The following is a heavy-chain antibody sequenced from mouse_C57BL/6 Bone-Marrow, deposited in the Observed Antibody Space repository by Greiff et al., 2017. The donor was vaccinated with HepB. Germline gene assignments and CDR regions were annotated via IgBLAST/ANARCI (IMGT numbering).Heavy chain of an antibody. Sequence: EVMLVESGGGLVQPGESLKLSCASNEYDFPSHDMSWVRQTPEKRLELVAAINSDGGSTYYPDTMERRFIISRDNTKKTLYLQMSSLRSEDTALYYCARPYLRGLRDYAMDYWGQGTSVTVSS. CDR1: EYDFPSHD. J-gene: IGHJ4*01. CDR2: INSDGGST. V-gene: IGHV5-2*01. D-gene: IGHD2-2*01. CDR3: ARPYLRGLRDYAMDY.